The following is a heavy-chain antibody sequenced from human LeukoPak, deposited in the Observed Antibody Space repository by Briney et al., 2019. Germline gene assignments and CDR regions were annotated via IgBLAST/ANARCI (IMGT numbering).Heavy chain of an antibody. V-gene: IGHV3-20*01. CDR3: ASIGYCSSTSCAPIP. CDR2: INWNGGST. D-gene: IGHD2-2*01. Sequence: GGSLRLSCAASGITFDDYGMSWVRQAPGKGLEWVSGINWNGGSTGYADSVKGRFTISRDNAKNSLYLQMNSLRAEDTALYHCASIGYCSSTSCAPIPWGQGTPVTVSS. J-gene: IGHJ5*02. CDR1: GITFDDYG.